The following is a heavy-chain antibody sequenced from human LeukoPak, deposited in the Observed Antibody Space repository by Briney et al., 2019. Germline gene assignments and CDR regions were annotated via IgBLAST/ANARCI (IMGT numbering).Heavy chain of an antibody. CDR1: GYTFTSYD. V-gene: IGHV1-18*01. J-gene: IGHJ5*02. CDR3: ARDKLSAMRIPNWLDP. CDR2: ISGYNGNI. D-gene: IGHD2-21*01. Sequence: ASVKVSCKASGYTFTSYDINWVRQATGQGLEWMGWISGYNGNINYAQNVQGRVTMTTDSSTNTVYMELRSLRSDDTAVYYCARDKLSAMRIPNWLDPWGQGTLVTVSS.